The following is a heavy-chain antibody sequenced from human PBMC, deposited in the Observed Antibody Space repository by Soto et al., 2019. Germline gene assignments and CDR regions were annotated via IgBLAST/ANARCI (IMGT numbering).Heavy chain of an antibody. J-gene: IGHJ6*03. CDR1: GGSISSYY. CDR3: ARVVSDFWSGYYAYYYYYMDV. V-gene: IGHV4-59*01. CDR2: IYYSGST. D-gene: IGHD3-3*01. Sequence: SETLSLTCTVSGGSISSYYWSWIRQPPGKGLKWIGYIYYSGSTNYNPSLKSRVTISVDTSKNQFSLKLSSVTAADTAVYYCARVVSDFWSGYYAYYYYYMDVWGKGTTVTVSS.